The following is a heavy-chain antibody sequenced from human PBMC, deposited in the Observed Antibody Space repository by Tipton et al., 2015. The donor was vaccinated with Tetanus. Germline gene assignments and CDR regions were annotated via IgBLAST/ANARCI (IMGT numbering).Heavy chain of an antibody. CDR2: INWNGGRI. D-gene: IGHD6-13*01. Sequence: SLRFSCAASGFTVSNNHMSWVRQAPGKGLEWVSGINWNGGRIGYADSVKGRFTISRDNAKNSVYLQMNSLSAEDTALYYCARTIAAAGTDWFDPWGQGVQVTVSS. CDR3: ARTIAAAGTDWFDP. J-gene: IGHJ5*02. V-gene: IGHV3-20*04. CDR1: GFTVSNNH.